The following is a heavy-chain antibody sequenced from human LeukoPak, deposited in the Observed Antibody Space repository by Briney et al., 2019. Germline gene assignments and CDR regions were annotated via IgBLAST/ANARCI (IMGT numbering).Heavy chain of an antibody. V-gene: IGHV1-69*13. Sequence: ASVKVSCKASGGTFSSYAISWVRQAPGQGLEWMGGIIPIFGTANYAQKFQGRVTITADESTSTAYMELSSLRSEDTAVYYCARVARGFWDRFDYWGQGTLVTVSS. CDR2: IIPIFGTA. CDR1: GGTFSSYA. CDR3: ARVARGFWDRFDY. D-gene: IGHD3-16*01. J-gene: IGHJ4*02.